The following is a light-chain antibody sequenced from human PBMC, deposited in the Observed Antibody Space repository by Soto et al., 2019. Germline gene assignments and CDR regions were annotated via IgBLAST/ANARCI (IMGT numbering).Light chain of an antibody. Sequence: DIQMTQSPSTLSASVGDRVTISCRASQSISGWLAWFQQKPGKAPKLLIYKASNLENGVPSRFSGSGSETEFTLTISSLQPDEIATYYCQQYNSYPWTFGQGTNVDI. CDR1: QSISGW. CDR2: KAS. CDR3: QQYNSYPWT. V-gene: IGKV1-5*03. J-gene: IGKJ1*01.